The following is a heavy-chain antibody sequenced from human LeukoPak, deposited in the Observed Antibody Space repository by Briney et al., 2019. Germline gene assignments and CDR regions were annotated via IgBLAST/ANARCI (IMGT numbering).Heavy chain of an antibody. CDR1: GGSISSYY. D-gene: IGHD5-18*01. J-gene: IGHJ5*02. CDR3: ARVEGPVYSYGFPNWFDP. V-gene: IGHV4-59*01. CDR2: IYYSGST. Sequence: SESLSLTCTVSGGSISSYYWSWIRQPPGKGLEWIGYIYYSGSTNYNPSLKSRVTISVDTSKNQFSLKLSSVTAADTAVYYCARVEGPVYSYGFPNWFDPWGQGTLVTVSS.